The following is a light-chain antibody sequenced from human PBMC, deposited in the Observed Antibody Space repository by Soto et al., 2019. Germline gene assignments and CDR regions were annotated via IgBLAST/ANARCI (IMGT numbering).Light chain of an antibody. Sequence: QPVLTQPPSVSGAPGQRVTISCTGSSSNIGAGYDVHWYQQLPGTAPKLLIYGNSNRPSGVPDRFSGSKSDTSASLAITGLQAEDEADYYCQSYDSSLSGSLFGTGTKVTVL. CDR1: SSNIGAGYD. J-gene: IGLJ1*01. V-gene: IGLV1-40*01. CDR3: QSYDSSLSGSL. CDR2: GNS.